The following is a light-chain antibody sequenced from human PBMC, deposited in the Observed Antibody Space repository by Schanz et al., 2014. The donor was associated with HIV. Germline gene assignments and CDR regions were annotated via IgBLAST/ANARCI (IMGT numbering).Light chain of an antibody. V-gene: IGLV1-51*01. CDR2: ANH. Sequence: QSVLTQPPSVSAAPGQKVTISCSGSGSNIGYNYVSWYQQFPGTAPKRLIYANHQRPLEIPDRFSGSKTGTSATLDISGLQTGDEADYYCATWDATLREAVFGGGTKLTVL. J-gene: IGLJ2*01. CDR3: ATWDATLREAV. CDR1: GSNIGYNY.